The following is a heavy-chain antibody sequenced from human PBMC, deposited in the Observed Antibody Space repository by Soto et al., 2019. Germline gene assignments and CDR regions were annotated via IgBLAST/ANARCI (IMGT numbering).Heavy chain of an antibody. CDR1: GLTFSSHA. CDR3: ASTKDRAWAFDY. CDR2: ISGSGTNT. V-gene: IGHV3-23*01. D-gene: IGHD7-27*01. Sequence: EVQLLESGGGLLQPGGSLRLSCAASGLTFSSHAMNWVRQAPGKGLEWVSSISGSGTNTYYADSVKGRFTISRDNFRNALSLQMNSLRAEDTAVYYCASTKDRAWAFDYWGQGTLVTVSS. J-gene: IGHJ4*02.